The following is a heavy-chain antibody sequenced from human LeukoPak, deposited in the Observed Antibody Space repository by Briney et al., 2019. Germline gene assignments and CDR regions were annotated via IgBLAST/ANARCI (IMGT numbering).Heavy chain of an antibody. CDR2: IYHGGST. Sequence: SQTLSLTCVVSGGSINSGDYSWSWIRQPPGKGLEWIGFIYHGGSTYYNPSLKSRVTISLDRSKNQFSLNLSAVTAADTAVYYCARRLSSGYHSQFDYWGQGTLVTVSS. CDR1: GGSINSGDYS. D-gene: IGHD3-22*01. V-gene: IGHV4-30-2*01. J-gene: IGHJ4*02. CDR3: ARRLSSGYHSQFDY.